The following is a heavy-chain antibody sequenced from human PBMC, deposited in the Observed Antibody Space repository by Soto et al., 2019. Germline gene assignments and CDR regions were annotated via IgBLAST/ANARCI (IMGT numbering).Heavy chain of an antibody. CDR2: IYYSGST. CDR1: GGSISSYY. CDR3: ASILTGLQFDP. D-gene: IGHD3-9*01. V-gene: IGHV4-59*01. Sequence: SETLSLTCTVSGGSISSYYWSWIRQPPGKGLEWIGYIYYSGSTNYNPSLKSRVTISVDTSKNQFSLKLSSVTAADTAVYYCASILTGLQFDPWGQGTLVTVSS. J-gene: IGHJ5*01.